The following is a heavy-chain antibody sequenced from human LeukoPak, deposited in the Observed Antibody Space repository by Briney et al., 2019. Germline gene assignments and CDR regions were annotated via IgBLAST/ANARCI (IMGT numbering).Heavy chain of an antibody. CDR1: GYTFTSYH. V-gene: IGHV1-46*01. J-gene: IGHJ6*03. CDR3: ARAQGSYYHYYMDV. Sequence: ASVKVSCKASGYTFTSYHLHWVRQAPGQGLEWMGIINPSGGSPNYAQKFQGRVAMTRDMSTSTVNMELSSLRSEDTAVYYCARAQGSYYHYYMDVWGKGTTVTVSS. D-gene: IGHD1-26*01. CDR2: INPSGGSP.